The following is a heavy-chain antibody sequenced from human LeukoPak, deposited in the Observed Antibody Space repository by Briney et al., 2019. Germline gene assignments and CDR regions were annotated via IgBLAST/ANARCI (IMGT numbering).Heavy chain of an antibody. Sequence: GASVKVSCKASGYTFTGYYMHWVRQAPGQGREWMRWINPNSGGTNYAQKFQGRVTVTRDTSSSTAYMELSRLRSDDTAVYYCARVAYSGYDFDYWGQGTLVTVSS. D-gene: IGHD5-12*01. CDR3: ARVAYSGYDFDY. CDR1: GYTFTGYY. J-gene: IGHJ4*02. CDR2: INPNSGGT. V-gene: IGHV1-2*02.